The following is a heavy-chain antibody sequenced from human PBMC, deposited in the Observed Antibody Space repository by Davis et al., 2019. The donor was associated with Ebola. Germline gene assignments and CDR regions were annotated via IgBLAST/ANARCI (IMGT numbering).Heavy chain of an antibody. CDR1: GASMTNYY. Sequence: MPSETLSLTCTVSGASMTNYYWTWIRQSPGGGLEWIGYIFSDGRTNYNASLKSRIAISLDRSKNQFSLRLSSVTATDTAVYYCAREPGCSGLDVWGQGTTVTVSS. V-gene: IGHV4-59*01. CDR2: IFSDGRT. CDR3: AREPGCSGLDV. D-gene: IGHD2-15*01. J-gene: IGHJ6*02.